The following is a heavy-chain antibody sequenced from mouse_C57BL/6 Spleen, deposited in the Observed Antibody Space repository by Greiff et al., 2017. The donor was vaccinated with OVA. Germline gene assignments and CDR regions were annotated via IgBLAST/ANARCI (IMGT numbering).Heavy chain of an antibody. V-gene: IGHV1-80*01. J-gene: IGHJ2*01. D-gene: IGHD1-1*01. CDR3: ARGTTVVATDY. CDR1: GYAFSSYW. Sequence: VQLQQSGAELVKPGASVKISCKASGYAFSSYWMNWVKQRPGKGLEWIGQIYPGDGDTNYNGKFKGKATLTADKSSSTAYMQLSSLTSKDSAVYFCARGTTVVATDYWGQGTTLTVSS. CDR2: IYPGDGDT.